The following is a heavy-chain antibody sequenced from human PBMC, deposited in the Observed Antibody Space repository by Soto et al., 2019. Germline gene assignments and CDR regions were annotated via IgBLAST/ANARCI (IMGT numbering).Heavy chain of an antibody. CDR3: ARDQSFDRSYYYGIDV. Sequence: QVHLVQSGPEVKKPGASVTVSCKTSGYSFTSYGIGWVRQAPGQGLEWVGWISPYNGNTYYAQKFERRVTLLTATSANTVYMELRSLRSDDTAVYYCARDQSFDRSYYYGIDVWGQGTTVTVSS. CDR1: GYSFTSYG. V-gene: IGHV1-18*01. CDR2: ISPYNGNT. J-gene: IGHJ6*02.